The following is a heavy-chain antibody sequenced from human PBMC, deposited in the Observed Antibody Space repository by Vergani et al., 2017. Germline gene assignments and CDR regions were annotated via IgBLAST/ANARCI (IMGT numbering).Heavy chain of an antibody. CDR2: IYYSGST. CDR3: ARDITIFGVVTHMDV. V-gene: IGHV4-59*01. CDR1: GGSISSYY. J-gene: IGHJ6*03. Sequence: QVQLKESGPGLVKPSETLSLTCTVSGGSISSYYWSWIRQPPGKGLEWIGYIYYSGSTNYNPSLKCRVTISVDTSKNQFSLKLSSVTAADTAVYYCARDITIFGVVTHMDVWGKGTTVTVSS. D-gene: IGHD3-3*01.